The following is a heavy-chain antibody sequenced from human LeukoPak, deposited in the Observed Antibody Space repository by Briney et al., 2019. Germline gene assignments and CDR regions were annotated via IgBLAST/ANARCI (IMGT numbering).Heavy chain of an antibody. Sequence: GGSLRLSCSASGITLSSHAMHWVRQAPGKGLEYVSAINSNGGTTYYADSVKGRFTISRDNSKNTLSLQMSSLRPEDTAVYYCVKDLGLTEYYAAFDFWGRGTLVTVSS. CDR2: INSNGGTT. CDR3: VKDLGLTEYYAAFDF. J-gene: IGHJ4*02. CDR1: GITLSSHA. V-gene: IGHV3-64D*06. D-gene: IGHD3-9*01.